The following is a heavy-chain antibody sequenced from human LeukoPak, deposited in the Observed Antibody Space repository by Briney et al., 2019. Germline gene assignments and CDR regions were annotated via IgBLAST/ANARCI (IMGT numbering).Heavy chain of an antibody. CDR2: INHSGST. J-gene: IGHJ4*02. CDR1: GGSFSGYY. V-gene: IGHV4-34*01. D-gene: IGHD3-16*01. CDR3: ARGWITNDY. Sequence: PSETLSLTCAVYGGSFSGYYWSWIRQPPGKGLEWIGEINHSGSTNYNPSLKSRVTISVDTSKNQFSLKLSSVTAADTAVYNCARGWITNDYWGQGTLVTVSS.